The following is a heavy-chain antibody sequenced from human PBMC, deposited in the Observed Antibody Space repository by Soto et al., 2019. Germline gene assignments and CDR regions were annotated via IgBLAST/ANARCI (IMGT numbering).Heavy chain of an antibody. D-gene: IGHD4-17*01. J-gene: IGHJ6*03. Sequence: PSETLSLTCTVSGGSISSSSYYWGWIRQPPGKGLEWIGSIYYSGSTYYNPSLKSRVTISVDTSKNQFSLKLSSVTAADTAVYYCARLHLPYGDYGHYYYMDVWGKGTTVTVSS. CDR1: GGSISSSSYY. CDR2: IYYSGST. V-gene: IGHV4-39*01. CDR3: ARLHLPYGDYGHYYYMDV.